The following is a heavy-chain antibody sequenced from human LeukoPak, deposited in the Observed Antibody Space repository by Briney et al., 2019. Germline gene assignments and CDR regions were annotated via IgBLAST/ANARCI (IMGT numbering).Heavy chain of an antibody. CDR3: ARDHNFAFDN. J-gene: IGHJ4*02. V-gene: IGHV3-11*06. Sequence: GGSLRLSCAVSGFIFGDYSMNWVRQPPGKGLEWISYIGIDSGNTKYADSVKGRFTISADNAKNSLYLQMNSLRVEVTAVYYCARDHNFAFDNWGQGTLVTVSS. CDR2: IGIDSGNT. D-gene: IGHD5-24*01. CDR1: GFIFGDYS.